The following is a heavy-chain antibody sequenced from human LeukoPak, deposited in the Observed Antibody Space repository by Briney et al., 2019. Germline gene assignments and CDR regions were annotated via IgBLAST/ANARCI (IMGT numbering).Heavy chain of an antibody. CDR3: VRAGGTRGYDI. CDR2: STDKLYSYTT. CDR1: GFTFSDHR. J-gene: IGHJ3*02. Sequence: GGSLRLSCAVSGFTFSDHRMDWVRQAPGKGLQWVGRSTDKLYSYTTEYAASVKGRFTISRADSENSLYLQMNSLKTEDTAVYYCVRAGGTRGYDIWGQGTMVTVSS. V-gene: IGHV3-72*01. D-gene: IGHD2-15*01.